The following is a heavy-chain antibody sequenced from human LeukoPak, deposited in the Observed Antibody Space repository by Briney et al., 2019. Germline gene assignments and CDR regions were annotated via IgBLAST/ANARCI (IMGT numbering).Heavy chain of an antibody. J-gene: IGHJ6*04. D-gene: IGHD3-10*01. CDR2: IIPIFGTA. V-gene: IGHV1-69*01. CDR1: GGTFSSYA. CDR3: ASYYGSGSYWDYYGTDV. Sequence: GSSVKVSCKASGGTFSSYAISWVRQAPGQGLEWMGGIIPIFGTANYAQKFQGRVTITADESTSTAYMELSSLRSEDTAVYYCASYYGSGSYWDYYGTDVWGKGTTVTVSS.